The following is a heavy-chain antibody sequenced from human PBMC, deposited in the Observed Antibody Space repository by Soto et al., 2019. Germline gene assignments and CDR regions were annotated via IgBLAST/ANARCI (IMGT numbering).Heavy chain of an antibody. Sequence: SETLSLTCTVSGGSISSYYWSWIRQPPGKGLEWIGYIYYSGSTNYNPSLKSRVTISVDTSKNQFSLKLSSVTAADTAVYYCARHPRNRGWSGYSAPKRGAAFDIWGQGTMVTVSS. CDR1: GGSISSYY. J-gene: IGHJ3*02. D-gene: IGHD3-3*01. V-gene: IGHV4-59*08. CDR2: IYYSGST. CDR3: ARHPRNRGWSGYSAPKRGAAFDI.